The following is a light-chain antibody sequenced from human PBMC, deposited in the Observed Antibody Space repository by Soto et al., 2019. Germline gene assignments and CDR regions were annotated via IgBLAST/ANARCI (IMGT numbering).Light chain of an antibody. CDR3: SSFTRSNSYV. CDR2: DVS. Sequence: QSALTQPASVSGSPGQSITISCTGTSSDVGAYNYVSWYQKHPGKVPKLMIYDVSDRLSGVSNRFSGSKSCNTASLTISGLQAEDEDDYYCSSFTRSNSYVFGTGTKLTVL. CDR1: SSDVGAYNY. J-gene: IGLJ1*01. V-gene: IGLV2-14*03.